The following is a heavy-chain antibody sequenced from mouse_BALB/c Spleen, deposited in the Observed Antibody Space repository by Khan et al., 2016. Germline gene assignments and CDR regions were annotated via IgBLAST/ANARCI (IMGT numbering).Heavy chain of an antibody. J-gene: IGHJ4*01. D-gene: IGHD2-4*01. Sequence: QVQLKESGAELVRPGTSVKVSCKASGYAFTNYLIEWVKQRPGQGLEWIGVINSGCGGSNYNEKFKGKATLCAGNSSSTAYMQLSSLTSDDAAVYFGASYDCDYSAMDYWGQGTTVTVSS. CDR1: GYAFTNYL. V-gene: IGHV1-54*01. CDR2: INSGCGGS. CDR3: ASYDCDYSAMDY.